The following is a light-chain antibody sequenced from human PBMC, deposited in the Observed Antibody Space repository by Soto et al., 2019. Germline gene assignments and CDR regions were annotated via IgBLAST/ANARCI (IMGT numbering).Light chain of an antibody. J-gene: IGKJ2*01. CDR3: QNYNSVPYT. Sequence: EIRLTQSPSSLSASVGDRVTIACRASHDINNFLAWFQQKPGKVPELLMYAASSLKSGVPSRFSGSGSGTDFTLTIDRLQAEDFATYFCQNYNSVPYTFGPGTKLEIK. CDR1: HDINNF. CDR2: AAS. V-gene: IGKV1-27*01.